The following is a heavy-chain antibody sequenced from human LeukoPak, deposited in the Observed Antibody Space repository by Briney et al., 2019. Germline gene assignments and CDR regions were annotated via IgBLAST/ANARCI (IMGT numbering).Heavy chain of an antibody. D-gene: IGHD3-10*01. Sequence: KSGGSLRLSCAASGFTFSDYYMSWIRQAPGKGLEWVSYISSSTSYTNYADSVKGRFTISRDNAKNSLYLQMNSLRAEDTAVYYCAKDVVRGVMWYFDYWGQGTLVTVSS. CDR1: GFTFSDYY. CDR2: ISSSTSYT. V-gene: IGHV3-11*05. J-gene: IGHJ4*02. CDR3: AKDVVRGVMWYFDY.